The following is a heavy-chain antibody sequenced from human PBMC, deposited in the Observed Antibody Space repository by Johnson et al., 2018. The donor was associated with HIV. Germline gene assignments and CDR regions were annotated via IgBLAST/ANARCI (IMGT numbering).Heavy chain of an antibody. CDR3: ARGRGVGRPIQKWLGAAFDI. CDR2: ISRDGGTE. CDR1: GFTFSSYG. J-gene: IGHJ3*02. Sequence: VQLVESGGGVVHPWKSLRLSCVGSGFTFSSYGMHWVRQAPGEGLDWVAFISRDGGTEYYVDSVKGRFTISRENAKNSLYLQMNSLRAGDTAVYYCARGRGVGRPIQKWLGAAFDIWGQGTMVTVSS. V-gene: IGHV3-30*19. D-gene: IGHD5-18*01.